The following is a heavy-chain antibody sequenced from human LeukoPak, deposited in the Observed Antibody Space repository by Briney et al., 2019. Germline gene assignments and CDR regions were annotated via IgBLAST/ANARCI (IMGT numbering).Heavy chain of an antibody. J-gene: IGHJ4*02. Sequence: ASVKVSCKASGGTFSSHAISWVRQAPGQGLEWMGWINPNSGGTYYAQKFQGRVSMTRDTSISTAYMELSSLRSDDTAVYYCYYRVSSGYLTWGQGTLVAVSS. CDR3: YYRVSSGYLT. CDR2: INPNSGGT. D-gene: IGHD3-22*01. CDR1: GGTFSSHA. V-gene: IGHV1-2*02.